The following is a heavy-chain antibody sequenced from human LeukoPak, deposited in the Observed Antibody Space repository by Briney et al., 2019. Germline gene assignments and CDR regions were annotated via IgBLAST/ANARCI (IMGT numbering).Heavy chain of an antibody. Sequence: SETLSLTCAVYGGSFSGYYWSWIRQPPGKGLEWIGEINHGGSTNYNPSLKSRVTISVDTSKNQFSLKLSSVTAADTAVYYCARETFYSDSSGYYHRYYFDYWGQGTLVTVSS. J-gene: IGHJ4*02. CDR2: INHGGST. CDR1: GGSFSGYY. V-gene: IGHV4-34*01. CDR3: ARETFYSDSSGYYHRYYFDY. D-gene: IGHD3-22*01.